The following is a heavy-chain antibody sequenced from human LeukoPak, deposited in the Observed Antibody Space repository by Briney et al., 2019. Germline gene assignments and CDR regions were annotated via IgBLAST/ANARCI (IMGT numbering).Heavy chain of an antibody. CDR2: IYYSGST. V-gene: IGHV4-59*01. Sequence: PSETLSLTCTVYGGSIRSYYWSWIRQPPGKGLEWIGYIYYSGSTNYNPSLKSRVTISVDTSKNQFSLKLSSVTAADTAVYYCARDRFSSGPFDYWGQGTLVTVSS. CDR1: GGSIRSYY. CDR3: ARDRFSSGPFDY. J-gene: IGHJ4*02. D-gene: IGHD2-15*01.